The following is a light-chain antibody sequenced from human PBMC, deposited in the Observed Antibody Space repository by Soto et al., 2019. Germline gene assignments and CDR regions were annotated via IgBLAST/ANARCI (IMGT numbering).Light chain of an antibody. CDR3: QQRSDSIT. V-gene: IGKV3-11*01. CDR1: HSVTTH. CDR2: DAS. Sequence: EIVLTQSPGTLSLSPGERATLSCWASHSVTTHLAWFQQRPGQTPRLLIYDASTRAPGIPARFSGRGSGADLTLTISSLEPEDFAVYYCQQRSDSITFGQGTRLEIK. J-gene: IGKJ5*01.